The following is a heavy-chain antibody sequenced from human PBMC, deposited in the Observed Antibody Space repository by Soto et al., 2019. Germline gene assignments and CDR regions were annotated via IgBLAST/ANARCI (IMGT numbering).Heavy chain of an antibody. Sequence: PSETLSLTCTVSGGSISSSSYYWGWIRQPPGKGLEWIGSIYYSGSTYYNPSLKSRVTISVDTSKNQFSLKLSSVTAADTAVYYCARHREHCSGGSCYDRWFDPWGQGTLVTVSS. CDR1: GGSISSSSYY. CDR2: IYYSGST. D-gene: IGHD2-15*01. J-gene: IGHJ5*02. CDR3: ARHREHCSGGSCYDRWFDP. V-gene: IGHV4-39*01.